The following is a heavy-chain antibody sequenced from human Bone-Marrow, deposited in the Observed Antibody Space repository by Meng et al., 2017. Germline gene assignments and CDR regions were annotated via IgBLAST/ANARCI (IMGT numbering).Heavy chain of an antibody. Sequence: QGQVGQSGAEVKKPGASVQVSCKVSDSTLTSDGFSWVRQAPGQGLQRMGWIKIYNGITNYGRNFQGRVTLITDTSTSTGYMELSRLTSDDTAVYYCATRGNPYLDRWGQGTLVTVSS. CDR3: ATRGNPYLDR. CDR2: IKIYNGIT. CDR1: DSTLTSDG. V-gene: IGHV1-18*04. J-gene: IGHJ4*02.